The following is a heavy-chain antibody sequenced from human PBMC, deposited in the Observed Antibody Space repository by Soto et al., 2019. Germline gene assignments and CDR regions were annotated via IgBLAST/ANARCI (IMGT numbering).Heavy chain of an antibody. CDR3: AREGIAHQSCI. V-gene: IGHV4-61*01. CDR1: GGSISSGSYY. Sequence: PSETLSLTCTVSGGSISSGSYYWSWIRQPPGKGLEWIGYIYYSGSTNYNPSLKSRVTISVDTSKNQSSLKLSSVTAADTAVYYCAREGIAHQSCIWDQETMVTVSS. CDR2: IYYSGST. J-gene: IGHJ3*02. D-gene: IGHD6-13*01.